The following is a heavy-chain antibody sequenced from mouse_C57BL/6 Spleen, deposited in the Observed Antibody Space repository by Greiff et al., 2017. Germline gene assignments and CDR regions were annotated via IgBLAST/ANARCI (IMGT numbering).Heavy chain of an antibody. CDR2: ISSGGDYI. CDR1: GFTFSSYA. D-gene: IGHD2-3*01. J-gene: IGHJ4*01. Sequence: DVMLVESGEGLVKPGGSLKLSCAASGFTFSSYAMSWVRQTPEKRLEWVAYISSGGDYIYYADTVKGRFTISRDNARNTLYLQMSSLKSEDTAMYYCTRDVGSYDGYYDAMDYWGQGTSVTVSS. CDR3: TRDVGSYDGYYDAMDY. V-gene: IGHV5-9-1*02.